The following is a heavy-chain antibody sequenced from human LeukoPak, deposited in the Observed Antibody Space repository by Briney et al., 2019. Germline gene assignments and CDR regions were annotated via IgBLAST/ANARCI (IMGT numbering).Heavy chain of an antibody. J-gene: IGHJ6*02. CDR1: GGLFTDYF. V-gene: IGHV4-34*01. CDR2: INDYTGNT. CDR3: ARGRIAKIVVVHSFHYGMDV. D-gene: IGHD3-22*01. Sequence: SETLSLTCDVFGGLFTDYFWTWIRQSPGKGLEWIGEINDYTGNTNYNTSLNSRVSISLEKSKKQFSLELRSVTAADTAVYYCARGRIAKIVVVHSFHYGMDVWGQGTTVTVSS.